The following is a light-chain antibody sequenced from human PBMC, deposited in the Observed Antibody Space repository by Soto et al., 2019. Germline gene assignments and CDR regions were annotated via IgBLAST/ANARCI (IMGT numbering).Light chain of an antibody. V-gene: IGLV2-14*01. CDR2: EVS. J-gene: IGLJ1*01. Sequence: QSVLTQPASVSGSPGQSITISCTGTSSDGGGYDYVSWYQQHPGKAPKLMIYEVSDRPLGVSNRFSGSKSGNTASLTISGLQAEDEADYYCSSYTSSDTLPYIFGTGTKLTVL. CDR3: SSYTSSDTLPYI. CDR1: SSDGGGYDY.